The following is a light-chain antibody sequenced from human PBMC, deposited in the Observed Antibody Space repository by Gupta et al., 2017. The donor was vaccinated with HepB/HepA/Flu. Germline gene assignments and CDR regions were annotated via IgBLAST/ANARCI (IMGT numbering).Light chain of an antibody. J-gene: IGKJ4*01. V-gene: IGKV2D-29*01. CDR2: EVS. CDR1: QSLLHSSGKTH. Sequence: DIVMTQTPFSLSVTPGQPASISCTSSQSLLHSSGKTHLYWYVQKPGQAPQPLIYEVSKRFPGVSDRFSGSGSGTDFTLNISRVEAEDVGVYSCRQTIQVPITFGGGTKVEIK. CDR3: RQTIQVPIT.